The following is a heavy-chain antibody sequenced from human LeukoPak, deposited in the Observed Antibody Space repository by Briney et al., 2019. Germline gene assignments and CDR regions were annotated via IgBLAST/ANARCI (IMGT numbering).Heavy chain of an antibody. D-gene: IGHD6-6*01. CDR1: GYTFTSYY. J-gene: IGHJ6*03. Sequence: GASVKVSCKASGYTFTSYYMHWVRQAPGQGLEWMGIINPSGGSTSYAQKFQGRVTMTRDTSTSTVYMELSSLRSEDTAVYYCARFRPIAARPGYYYYMDVWGKGTTVTVSS. V-gene: IGHV1-46*01. CDR2: INPSGGST. CDR3: ARFRPIAARPGYYYYMDV.